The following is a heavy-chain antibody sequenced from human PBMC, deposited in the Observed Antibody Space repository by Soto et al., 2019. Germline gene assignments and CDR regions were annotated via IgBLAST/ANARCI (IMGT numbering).Heavy chain of an antibody. CDR2: ISAYNGNT. CDR1: GYTFTSYG. Sequence: QVQLVQSGAEVKKPGASVKVSCKASGYTFTSYGISWVRQAPGQGLEWMGWISAYNGNTNYAQKLQGRVTMTTDTSTSTAYMELRSLRFDDTAVYYCARDYDILTGYNYYYYMDVWGKGTTVTVSS. J-gene: IGHJ6*03. D-gene: IGHD3-9*01. V-gene: IGHV1-18*01. CDR3: ARDYDILTGYNYYYYMDV.